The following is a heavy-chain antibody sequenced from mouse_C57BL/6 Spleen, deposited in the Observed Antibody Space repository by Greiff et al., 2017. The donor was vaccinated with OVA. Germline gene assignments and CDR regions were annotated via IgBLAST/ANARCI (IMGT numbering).Heavy chain of an antibody. CDR3: ANYDGAWFAY. D-gene: IGHD2-4*01. CDR2: ISYDGSN. CDR1: GYSITSGYY. Sequence: VQLKESGPGLVKPSQSLSLTCSVTGYSITSGYYWNWIRQFPGNKLEWMGYISYDGSNNYNPSLKNRISITRDTSKNQFFLKLNSVTTEDTATYYCANYDGAWFAYWGQGTLVTVSA. J-gene: IGHJ3*01. V-gene: IGHV3-6*01.